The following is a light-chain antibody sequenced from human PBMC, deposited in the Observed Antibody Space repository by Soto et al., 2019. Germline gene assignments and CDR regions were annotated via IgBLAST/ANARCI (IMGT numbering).Light chain of an antibody. V-gene: IGKV1-27*01. CDR2: AAS. Sequence: DIQMTQSPSSLSASVGDRVTITCRASQGISNYLAWYQQKPGKVPKLLIYAASTLQSGVPSRFSSSGSGTDFTITISSLQPEDVATYYCQKYNSAPLTFGGGTKVEIK. CDR1: QGISNY. J-gene: IGKJ4*01. CDR3: QKYNSAPLT.